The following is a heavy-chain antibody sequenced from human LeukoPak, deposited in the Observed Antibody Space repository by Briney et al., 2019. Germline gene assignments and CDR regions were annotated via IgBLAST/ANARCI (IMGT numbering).Heavy chain of an antibody. CDR1: GLTFSNYG. CDR3: ARDRRDAYSQNFDY. D-gene: IGHD5-24*01. Sequence: GGSLRLSCAASGLTFSNYGMNWVRQAPGKGLEWVSYIGTSGSTIYYADSVKGRFTISRDNAKNSLYLQMHSLRAEDTAVYYCARDRRDAYSQNFDYWGQGTLVTVSS. V-gene: IGHV3-48*03. CDR2: IGTSGSTI. J-gene: IGHJ4*02.